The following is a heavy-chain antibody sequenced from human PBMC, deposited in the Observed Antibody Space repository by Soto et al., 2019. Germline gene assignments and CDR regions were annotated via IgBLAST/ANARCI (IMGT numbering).Heavy chain of an antibody. J-gene: IGHJ6*02. Sequence: ASVKVSCKASGGTFSSYAISWVRQAPGQGLEWMGGIIPIFGTANYAQKFQGRVTITADESTSTAYMELSSLRSEDTAVYYCARDEYRGQWLASGYYGMAVWGQGTTVTVSS. CDR1: GGTFSSYA. V-gene: IGHV1-69*13. CDR3: ARDEYRGQWLASGYYGMAV. CDR2: IIPIFGTA. D-gene: IGHD6-19*01.